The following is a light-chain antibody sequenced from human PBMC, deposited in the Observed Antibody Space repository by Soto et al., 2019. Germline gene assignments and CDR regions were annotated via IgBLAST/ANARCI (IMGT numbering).Light chain of an antibody. V-gene: IGLV2-18*02. Sequence: QSVLTQPPSVSGSPGQSVAVSCTGTSSDVGSYNRVSWYQQPPSTAPKLIIYEVSNRPSGVPDRFSGSKSGNTASLTISGLQAEDEADYYCSSFTSSTTYVFGTGTKVTVL. J-gene: IGLJ1*01. CDR1: SSDVGSYNR. CDR3: SSFTSSTTYV. CDR2: EVS.